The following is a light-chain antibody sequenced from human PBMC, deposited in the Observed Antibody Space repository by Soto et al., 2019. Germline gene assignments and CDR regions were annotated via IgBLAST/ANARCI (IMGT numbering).Light chain of an antibody. Sequence: DIQMTQSLSTLASSGGDRVTTTXRASHSITIWLSWYQQKPGXAPKXXXAKXSTLKRGGPSRFSGSGSGTEFTLTISSLHPDDLANYYFQQYKNDFWAFGQGTKVDIK. CDR2: KXS. J-gene: IGKJ1*01. V-gene: IGKV1-5*03. CDR3: QQYKNDFWA. CDR1: HSITIW.